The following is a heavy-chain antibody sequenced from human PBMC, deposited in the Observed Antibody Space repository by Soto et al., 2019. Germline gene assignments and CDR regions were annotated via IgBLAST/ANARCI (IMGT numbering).Heavy chain of an antibody. CDR2: VSAHNGNT. D-gene: IGHD1-26*01. J-gene: IGHJ4*02. CDR3: ASGRSNGSRGDFDD. Sequence: QVQLVQSGAEVKKPGASVKVSCKASGYPFTSYGISWVRQAPGQGLEWRGWVSAHNGNTNYAQKIQGRVTMTTDTSTSRAYMELRSLRSDDTAVYYCASGRSNGSRGDFDDWGQGTLVTVSS. CDR1: GYPFTSYG. V-gene: IGHV1-18*01.